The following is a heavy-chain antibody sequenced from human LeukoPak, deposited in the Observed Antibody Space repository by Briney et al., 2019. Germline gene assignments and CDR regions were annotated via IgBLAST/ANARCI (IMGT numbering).Heavy chain of an antibody. CDR3: ARVGYGSGSYYNNAFDI. V-gene: IGHV4-34*01. J-gene: IGHJ3*02. D-gene: IGHD3-10*01. Sequence: SETLSLTCAVDGGSFSGYYWSWIRQPPGKGLEWIGEINHSGSTNYNPSLKSRVTISVDTSKNQFSLKLSSVTAADTAVYYCARVGYGSGSYYNNAFDIWGQGTMVTVSS. CDR1: GGSFSGYY. CDR2: INHSGST.